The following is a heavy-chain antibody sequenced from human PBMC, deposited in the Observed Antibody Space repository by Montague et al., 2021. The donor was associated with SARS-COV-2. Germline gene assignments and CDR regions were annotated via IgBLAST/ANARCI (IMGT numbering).Heavy chain of an antibody. CDR2: IYYSGST. V-gene: IGHV4-59*01. Sequence: SETLSLTCTVSGGSISSYYWSWIRQPPGKGLEWIGYIYYSGSTNDNPSLKRRVTISVDTSKNQFSLKLSSVTAADTAVYYCARVFPRWLQFDPYFDYWGQGTLVPVSS. D-gene: IGHD5-24*01. CDR3: ARVFPRWLQFDPYFDY. J-gene: IGHJ4*02. CDR1: GGSISSYY.